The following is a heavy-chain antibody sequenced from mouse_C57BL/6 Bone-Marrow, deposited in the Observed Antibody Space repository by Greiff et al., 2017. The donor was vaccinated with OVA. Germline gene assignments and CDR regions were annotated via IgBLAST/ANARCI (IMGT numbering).Heavy chain of an antibody. CDR2: IDPEDGET. J-gene: IGHJ2*01. Sequence: VQLQQPGAELVKPGASVKLSCKASGYTFTSYWMHWVKQRPGRGLEWIGRIDPEDGETKYAPKFQGKATITADTSSNTAYLQLSSLTSEDTAVYYCASYSNYVDYWGQGTTLTVSS. V-gene: IGHV14-2*01. D-gene: IGHD2-5*01. CDR1: GYTFTSYW. CDR3: ASYSNYVDY.